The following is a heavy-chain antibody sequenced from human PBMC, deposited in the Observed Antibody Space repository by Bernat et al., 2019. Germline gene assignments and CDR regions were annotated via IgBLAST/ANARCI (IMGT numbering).Heavy chain of an antibody. J-gene: IGHJ4*02. V-gene: IGHV5-51*01. Sequence: EVQLVQSGAEVKKPGESLRISCKGSGYSFTSYWIGWVRQMPAKGLEWLGIIHPGDSDTRYSPSFQGHVTISADKSSSTAYLQWSSLKASDTAMYYCARHPGYTSGWSDYWGQGTLVTVSS. CDR3: ARHPGYTSGWSDY. CDR2: IHPGDSDT. CDR1: GYSFTSYW. D-gene: IGHD6-19*01.